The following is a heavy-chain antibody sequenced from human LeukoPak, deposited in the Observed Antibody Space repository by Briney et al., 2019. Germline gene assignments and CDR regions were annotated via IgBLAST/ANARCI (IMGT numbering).Heavy chain of an antibody. CDR1: GFTFSSYW. Sequence: GGSLGLSCAASGFTFSSYWMSWVRQAPGKGLEWVANIKQDGSEKYYVDSVKGRFTISRDNAKNSLYLQMNSLRAEDTAVYYCARVAEPAPYYYGMDVWGQGTTVTVSS. D-gene: IGHD1-14*01. V-gene: IGHV3-7*01. J-gene: IGHJ6*02. CDR2: IKQDGSEK. CDR3: ARVAEPAPYYYGMDV.